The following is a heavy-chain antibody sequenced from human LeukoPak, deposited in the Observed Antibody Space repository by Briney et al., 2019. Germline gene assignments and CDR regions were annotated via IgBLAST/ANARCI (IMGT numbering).Heavy chain of an antibody. Sequence: SETLSLTCTVSGGSISTYYWRWIRQPPGKRLEWIGYLYNSGDPNYNPSLKSRVTISVDTSKNQFSLKVSSVTAADTAVYYCARTTVTSIAFDYWGQGTLVTVSS. CDR1: GGSISTYY. CDR3: ARTTVTSIAFDY. J-gene: IGHJ4*02. CDR2: LYNSGDP. V-gene: IGHV4-59*01. D-gene: IGHD4-11*01.